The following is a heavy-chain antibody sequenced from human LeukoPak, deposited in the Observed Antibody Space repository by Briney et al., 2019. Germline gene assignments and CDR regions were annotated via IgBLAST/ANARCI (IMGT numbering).Heavy chain of an antibody. D-gene: IGHD2-2*02. CDR2: INHSGST. V-gene: IGHV4-34*01. J-gene: IGHJ6*03. CDR1: GGSFSGYY. CDR3: ARGRPAAILYYYYYMDV. Sequence: SETLSLTCAVYGGSFSGYYWSWLRQPPGKGLGWIGEINHSGSTNYNPSLKSRVTISVDTSKNQFSLKLSSVTAADTAVYYCARGRPAAILYYYYYMDVWGKGTTVTVSS.